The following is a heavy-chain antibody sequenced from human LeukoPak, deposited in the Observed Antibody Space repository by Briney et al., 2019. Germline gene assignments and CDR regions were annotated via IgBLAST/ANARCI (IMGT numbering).Heavy chain of an antibody. CDR1: GGTFSSYA. V-gene: IGHV1-69*05. CDR3: ARDGDYYDSSGYFDY. Sequence: ASVKVSCKASGGTFSSYAISWVRQAPGQGLEWMGGIIPIFGTANYAQKFQGRVTITTDESTSTAYMELSSLRSEDTAVYYCARDGDYYDSSGYFDYWGQGTLVTVSS. J-gene: IGHJ4*02. CDR2: IIPIFGTA. D-gene: IGHD3-22*01.